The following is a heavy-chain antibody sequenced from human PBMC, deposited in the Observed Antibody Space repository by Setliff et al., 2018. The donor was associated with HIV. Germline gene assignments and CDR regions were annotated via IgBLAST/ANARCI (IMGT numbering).Heavy chain of an antibody. J-gene: IGHJ6*03. D-gene: IGHD3-22*01. CDR1: GYTFSSYD. V-gene: IGHV1-8*02. Sequence: ASVKVSCKASGYTFSSYDINWVRQATGQGLEWMGWMNPNSGNTGYAQKFQGRVTMARDTSISTAYMELNNLKFEDTAVYYCARARRDSYDRGRRNHYYIDVWGKGTTVTVSS. CDR3: ARARRDSYDRGRRNHYYIDV. CDR2: MNPNSGNT.